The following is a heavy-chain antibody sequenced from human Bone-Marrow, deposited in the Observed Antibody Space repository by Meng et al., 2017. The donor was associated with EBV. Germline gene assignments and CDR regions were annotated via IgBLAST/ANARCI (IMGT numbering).Heavy chain of an antibody. J-gene: IGHJ4*02. CDR3: ARESGRGYTPDF. CDR2: LIPDFGTP. CDR1: GGAFRYSA. V-gene: IGHV1-69*01. D-gene: IGHD3-10*01. Sequence: QGQVGELGAGVEKPGSSVKVSCKASGGAFRYSAISWVRQAPGQGLEWMGGLIPDFGTPDYAPNYQDRVTITADESTSTAYMELNSLTTEDTAIYYCARESGRGYTPDFWGQGTLVTVSS.